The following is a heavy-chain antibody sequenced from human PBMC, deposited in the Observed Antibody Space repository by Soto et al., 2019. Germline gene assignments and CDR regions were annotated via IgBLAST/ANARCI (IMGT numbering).Heavy chain of an antibody. Sequence: PGESLKISCKGSGYSFTSYWISWVRQMPGKGLEWMGRIDPSDSYTNYSPSFQGHVTISADKSISTAYLQWSSLKASDTAMYYCATHSSSWSRFDYWGQGTLVTVSS. J-gene: IGHJ4*02. V-gene: IGHV5-10-1*01. CDR1: GYSFTSYW. CDR2: IDPSDSYT. D-gene: IGHD6-13*01. CDR3: ATHSSSWSRFDY.